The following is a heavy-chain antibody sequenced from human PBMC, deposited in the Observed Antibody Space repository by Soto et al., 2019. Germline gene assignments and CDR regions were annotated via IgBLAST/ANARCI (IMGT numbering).Heavy chain of an antibody. V-gene: IGHV3-74*01. J-gene: IGHJ4*02. D-gene: IGHD6-6*01. Sequence: GGSLRLSCAASGFTFSSYWMHWVRQAPGKGLVWVSRINSDGSSTSYADSGKGRFTISRDNAKNTLYLQMNSLRAEDTAVYYCARVDREQLVLDYWGQGTLVTVSS. CDR1: GFTFSSYW. CDR2: INSDGSST. CDR3: ARVDREQLVLDY.